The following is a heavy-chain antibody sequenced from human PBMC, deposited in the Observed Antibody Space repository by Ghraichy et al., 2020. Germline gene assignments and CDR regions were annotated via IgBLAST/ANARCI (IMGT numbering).Heavy chain of an antibody. Sequence: ASVKVSCKASGYTFTSYGISWVRQAPGQGLEWMGWISAYNGNTNYAQKLQGRVTMTTDTSTSTAYMELRSLRSDDTAVYYCARREDITIFGVDPENPYGMDVWGQGTTVTVSS. CDR2: ISAYNGNT. V-gene: IGHV1-18*04. J-gene: IGHJ6*02. CDR1: GYTFTSYG. CDR3: ARREDITIFGVDPENPYGMDV. D-gene: IGHD3-3*01.